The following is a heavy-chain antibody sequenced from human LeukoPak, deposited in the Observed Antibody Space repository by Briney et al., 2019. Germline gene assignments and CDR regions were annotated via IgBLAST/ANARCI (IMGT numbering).Heavy chain of an antibody. Sequence: SGGSLRLSCAASGFTFSSYGMLWVRQAPGKGLEWVAFIRYDGSNKYYADSVKGRFTISRDNSKNTLYLQMNSLRAEDTAVYYCAKAGYCSSTSCYPPNFDYWGQGTLVTVSS. D-gene: IGHD2-2*01. J-gene: IGHJ4*02. CDR2: IRYDGSNK. CDR1: GFTFSSYG. CDR3: AKAGYCSSTSCYPPNFDY. V-gene: IGHV3-30*02.